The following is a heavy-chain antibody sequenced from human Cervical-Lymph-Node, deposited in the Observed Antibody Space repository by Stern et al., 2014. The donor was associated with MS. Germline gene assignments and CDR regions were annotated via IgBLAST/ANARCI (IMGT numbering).Heavy chain of an antibody. V-gene: IGHV3-23*04. CDR3: AKALSGGTTRGMDV. CDR2: ISGSGGST. D-gene: IGHD1-1*01. J-gene: IGHJ6*02. Sequence: VQLVESGGGLVQPGGSLRLSCAASGFTFSSYGMSCVRQAQAKGLEGVSGISGSGGSTYYADSVKGRFTISRDNSKNTLYLQMNSLRAEDTAVYYCAKALSGGTTRGMDVWGQGTTVTVSS. CDR1: GFTFSSYG.